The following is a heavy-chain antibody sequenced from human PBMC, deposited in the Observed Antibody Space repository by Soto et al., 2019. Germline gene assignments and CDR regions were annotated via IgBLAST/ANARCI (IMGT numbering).Heavy chain of an antibody. CDR2: ISGSGGST. CDR1: GFTFSSYA. D-gene: IGHD6-19*01. J-gene: IGHJ4*02. Sequence: GSLRLSCAASGFTFSSYAMSWVRQAPGKGLEWVSAISGSGGSTYYADSVKGRFTISSDNSKNTLYLQINSLRAEDTAVYYCAKIWFSVAGKNDYWGQGTQVTVS. V-gene: IGHV3-23*01. CDR3: AKIWFSVAGKNDY.